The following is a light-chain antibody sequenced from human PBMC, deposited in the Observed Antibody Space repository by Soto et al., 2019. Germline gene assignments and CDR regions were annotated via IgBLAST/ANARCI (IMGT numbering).Light chain of an antibody. J-gene: IGKJ1*01. CDR1: QKCHSSS. V-gene: IGKV3-20*01. CDR2: GTS. Sequence: EIVLTQSPGIMSMSPGERATLACRARQKCHSSSLAWFQQKPGQAPRLLIYGTSNRDTGIPDRFSGSGSVTDFPLTNSRLDPEDFAVYYCQQYGSSPPWTFGQGNKVPIK. CDR3: QQYGSSPPWT.